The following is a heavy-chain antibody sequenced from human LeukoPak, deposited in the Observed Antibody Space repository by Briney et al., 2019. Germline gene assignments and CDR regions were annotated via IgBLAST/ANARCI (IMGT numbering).Heavy chain of an antibody. CDR1: GGTFSSYA. CDR2: IIPILGIA. Sequence: ASVKVSCKASGGTFSSYAISWVRQAPGQGLEWMGRIIPILGIANYAQKFQGRVTITADKSTSTAYMELSSLRSEDTAVYYCASTPEIPTKTPFYYYGMDVWGQGTTVTVSS. CDR3: ASTPEIPTKTPFYYYGMDV. J-gene: IGHJ6*02. D-gene: IGHD2-8*01. V-gene: IGHV1-69*04.